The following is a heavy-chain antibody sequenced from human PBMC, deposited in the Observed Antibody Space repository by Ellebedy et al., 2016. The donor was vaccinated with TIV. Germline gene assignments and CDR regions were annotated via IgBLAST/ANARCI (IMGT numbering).Heavy chain of an antibody. CDR2: TRNKPNTFTT. CDR1: GFILSDHA. Sequence: GESLKISCAVSGFILSDHAMDWVRQAPGKGLAWVGRTRNKPNTFTTEYAPSVKGRFTISRDDSKTSLYLQMNSLKIEDTAVYYWTGGRSGDPTWGQGTLVTVSS. CDR3: TGGRSGDPT. D-gene: IGHD4-17*01. J-gene: IGHJ5*02. V-gene: IGHV3-72*01.